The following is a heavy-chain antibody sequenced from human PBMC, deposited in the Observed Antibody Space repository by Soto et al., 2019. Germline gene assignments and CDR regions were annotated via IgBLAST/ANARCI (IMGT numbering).Heavy chain of an antibody. V-gene: IGHV3-49*03. J-gene: IGHJ5*02. CDR2: IRSKAYGGTT. CDR1: GFTFGDYA. Sequence: GGSLRLSCTASGFTFGDYAMSWFRQAPGKGLEWVGFIRSKAYGGTTEYAASVKGRFTISRDDSKSIAYLQMNSLKTEDTAVYYCTRAAYGILTGYYPDNWFDPWGQGTLVTVSS. CDR3: TRAAYGILTGYYPDNWFDP. D-gene: IGHD3-9*01.